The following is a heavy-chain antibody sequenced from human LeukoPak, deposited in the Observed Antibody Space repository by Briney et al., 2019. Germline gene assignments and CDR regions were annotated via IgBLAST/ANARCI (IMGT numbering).Heavy chain of an antibody. CDR3: AKDSLPYDFWSGYYTGYGVTQIDY. J-gene: IGHJ4*02. V-gene: IGHV3-30*02. CDR1: GFTVSSYG. D-gene: IGHD3-3*01. CDR2: VRYDGRNT. Sequence: GASLRLSCAASGFTVSSYGMHCVRQAPGRGLEWVAFVRYDGRNTNHADYVKGRFTSSRDNSKNPLHLQMNSLRAEDTAVYYCAKDSLPYDFWSGYYTGYGVTQIDYWGQGTLVTVSS.